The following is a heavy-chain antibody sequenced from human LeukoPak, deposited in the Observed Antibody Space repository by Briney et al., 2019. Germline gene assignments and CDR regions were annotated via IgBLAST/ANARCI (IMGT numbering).Heavy chain of an antibody. J-gene: IGHJ4*02. CDR3: ARSLRDGYNSYYFDY. D-gene: IGHD5-12*01. CDR2: IYYSGST. V-gene: IGHV4-31*03. CDR1: GGSISSGGYY. Sequence: PSETLSLTCTVSGGSISSGGYYWSWIRQHPGKGLEWIGYIYYSGSTYYNPSLKSRVTISVDTSKNQFSLKLSSVTAADTAVYYCARSLRDGYNSYYFDYWGQGTLVTVSS.